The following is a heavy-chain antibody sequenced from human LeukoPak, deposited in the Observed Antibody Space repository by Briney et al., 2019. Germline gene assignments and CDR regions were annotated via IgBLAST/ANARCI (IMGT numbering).Heavy chain of an antibody. J-gene: IGHJ4*02. CDR2: ISWNSGSI. CDR1: GFTFDDYA. CDR3: AKGSSRRGPTDYFDY. V-gene: IGHV3-9*01. Sequence: GGSLRLFCAASGFTFDDYAMHWVRHAPGKGLEWVSGISWNSGSIVYADSVKGRFTISRDNAKNSLYLQMNSLRAEDTALYYCAKGSSRRGPTDYFDYWGQGTLVTVSS. D-gene: IGHD1-26*01.